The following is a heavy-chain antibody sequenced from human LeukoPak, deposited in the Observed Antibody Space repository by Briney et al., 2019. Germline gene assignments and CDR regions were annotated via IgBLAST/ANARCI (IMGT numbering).Heavy chain of an antibody. CDR1: GFTFSSYG. Sequence: PGRSLRLSCAASGFTFSSYGMHWVRQAPGKGLERVAVIWYDGSNKYYADSVKGRFTISRDNSKNTLYLQMNSLRAEDTAVYYCARDLNGFDDYGDYGYWGQGTLVTVSS. V-gene: IGHV3-33*01. CDR2: IWYDGSNK. CDR3: ARDLNGFDDYGDYGY. D-gene: IGHD4-17*01. J-gene: IGHJ4*02.